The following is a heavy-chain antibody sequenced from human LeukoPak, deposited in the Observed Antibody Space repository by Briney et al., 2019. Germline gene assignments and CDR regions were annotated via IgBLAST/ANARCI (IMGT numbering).Heavy chain of an antibody. V-gene: IGHV3-21*01. D-gene: IGHD1-26*01. CDR3: ARIFSGSYFDAFDI. CDR2: ISSSSSYI. J-gene: IGHJ3*02. CDR1: EFTFSSYN. Sequence: GGSLRLSCAASEFTFSSYNMNWVRQAPGKGLEWVSSISSSSSYIYYADSVKGRFTISRDYAKNSLYLQMNSLRAEDTAVYYCARIFSGSYFDAFDIWGQGTMVTVSS.